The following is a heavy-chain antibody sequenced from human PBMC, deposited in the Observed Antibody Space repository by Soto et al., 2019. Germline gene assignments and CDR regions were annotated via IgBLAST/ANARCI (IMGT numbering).Heavy chain of an antibody. Sequence: QVQLQESGPGLVKPSQTLSLTCTVSGDSISVGYYWSWIRQHPGKGLGWIGYVSPGGTTYYNPSLKSRVSISTARSKNQFSLEVSSVTAADTAVDYCASDRGSYGMDVWGQGTTVTVSS. CDR1: GDSISVGYY. J-gene: IGHJ6*02. CDR3: ASDRGSYGMDV. V-gene: IGHV4-31*03. CDR2: VSPGGTT.